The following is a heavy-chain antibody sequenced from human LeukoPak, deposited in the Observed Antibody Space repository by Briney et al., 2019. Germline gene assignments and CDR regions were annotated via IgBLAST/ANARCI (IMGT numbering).Heavy chain of an antibody. CDR2: IYYSGSA. D-gene: IGHD1-26*01. CDR1: GGSISSSSYY. V-gene: IGHV4-39*01. J-gene: IGHJ5*02. CDR3: ARRGGSYVRWFDP. Sequence: SETLSLICTVSGGSISSSSYYWGWIRQPPGKGLEWIGSIYYSGSAYYNPSLKSRVTISVDTSKNQFSLKLSSVTAADTAVYYCARRGGSYVRWFDPWGQGTLVTVSS.